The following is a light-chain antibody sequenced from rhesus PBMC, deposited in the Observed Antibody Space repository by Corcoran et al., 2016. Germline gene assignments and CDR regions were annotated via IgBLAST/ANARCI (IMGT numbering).Light chain of an antibody. CDR3: QQYSSTPYS. CDR1: QSLTNW. CDR2: KAF. J-gene: IGKJ2*01. V-gene: IGKV1-22*01. Sequence: DIQMTQSPSSLSASVGDTVTITCRASQSLTNWLAWYQQKPGKAPNPLIYKAFTLQSGVPSRFSGTGSWTDFTLTIASLQSEDFATYYCQQYSSTPYSFGQGTKVEIK.